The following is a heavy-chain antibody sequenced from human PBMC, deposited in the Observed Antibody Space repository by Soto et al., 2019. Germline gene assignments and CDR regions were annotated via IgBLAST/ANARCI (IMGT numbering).Heavy chain of an antibody. Sequence: QVHLQQWGAGLLKPSETLSLTCGVYGGSFGTSYWAWIRQSPEKGLEWIGEINHNGDSNYNPSLKMRVTISRDMSENQFSMKLTPLAAADTAVYYCARVTRFPDAFDIWGQGTPVSVSS. J-gene: IGHJ3*02. CDR2: INHNGDS. V-gene: IGHV4-34*01. CDR3: ARVTRFPDAFDI. CDR1: GGSFGTSY.